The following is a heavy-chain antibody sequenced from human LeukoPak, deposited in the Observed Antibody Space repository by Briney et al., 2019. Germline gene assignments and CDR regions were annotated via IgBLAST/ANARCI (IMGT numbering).Heavy chain of an antibody. V-gene: IGHV4-4*07. Sequence: SETLSLTCTVSGGSISSYYWSWIRQPAGKGLEWIGRFYTSGGTNYNPSLKSRVTMSVDKSKNQFSLKLNSVTAADTAVYYCARDSCSSTSCYNNWFDPWGQGTLVTVSS. CDR3: ARDSCSSTSCYNNWFDP. J-gene: IGHJ5*02. D-gene: IGHD2-2*02. CDR2: FYTSGGT. CDR1: GGSISSYY.